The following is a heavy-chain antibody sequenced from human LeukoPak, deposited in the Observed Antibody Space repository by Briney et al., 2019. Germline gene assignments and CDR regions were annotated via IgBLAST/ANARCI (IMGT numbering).Heavy chain of an antibody. Sequence: SETLSLTCTVSGGSITSYHWTWIRQSPRRGLEWIGYVHYSGNTNYNPSLKSRVTISLHTSNNQFSLKLTSVTAADTAIYCCATYTRRCSAGTCYSIDSWGQGTLVTVSS. CDR2: VHYSGNT. V-gene: IGHV4-59*08. CDR1: GGSITSYH. CDR3: ATYTRRCSAGTCYSIDS. D-gene: IGHD2-15*01. J-gene: IGHJ4*02.